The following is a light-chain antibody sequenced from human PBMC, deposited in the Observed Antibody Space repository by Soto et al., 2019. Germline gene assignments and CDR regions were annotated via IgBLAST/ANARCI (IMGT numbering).Light chain of an antibody. CDR2: KAS. CDR1: QSVTSW. Sequence: DIQMTQSPSTLSASVGDRVTITCRASQSVTSWLAWYQQKPGKAPKLLIYKASSLESGVPSRFSGSGSGTEFTLTISSLQPEDFATYYCQQYNSYQGTFGQGTKVDIK. CDR3: QQYNSYQGT. J-gene: IGKJ1*01. V-gene: IGKV1-5*03.